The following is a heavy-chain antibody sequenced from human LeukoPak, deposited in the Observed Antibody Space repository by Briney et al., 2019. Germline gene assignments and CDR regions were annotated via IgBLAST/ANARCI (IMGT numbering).Heavy chain of an antibody. V-gene: IGHV7-4-1*02. CDR3: AIVVVPAAKNGMDV. J-gene: IGHJ6*02. CDR2: INTNTGNP. D-gene: IGHD2-2*01. Sequence: ASVKVSCKASGYTFTSYAMNWVRQAPGQGLEWMGWINTNTGNPTYAQGFTGRFVFSLDTSVSTAYLQISSLKAEDTAVYYCAIVVVPAAKNGMDVWGQGTTVTASS. CDR1: GYTFTSYA.